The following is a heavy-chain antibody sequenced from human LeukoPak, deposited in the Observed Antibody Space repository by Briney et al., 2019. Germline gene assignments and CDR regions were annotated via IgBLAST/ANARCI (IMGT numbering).Heavy chain of an antibody. V-gene: IGHV4-30-2*01. CDR1: GGSISSGGYS. D-gene: IGHD3-3*01. CDR2: IYHSGST. J-gene: IGHJ4*02. Sequence: PSETLSLTCAVSGGSISSGGYSWSWIRQPPGKDLEWIGYIYHSGSTYYNPSLKSRVTISVDRSKNQFSLKLSSVTAADTAVYYCARLLDDFWSGPKDDYWGQGTLVTVSS. CDR3: ARLLDDFWSGPKDDY.